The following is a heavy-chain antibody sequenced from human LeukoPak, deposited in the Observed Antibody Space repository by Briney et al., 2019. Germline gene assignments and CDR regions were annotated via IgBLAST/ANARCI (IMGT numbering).Heavy chain of an antibody. Sequence: GGSLRFSCVASGFTFSRYWMHWVRQAPGKGLVWVSRINSDGRSTNYADSVKGRFSISRDNAENTLYLQMNSLRVEDTAVYYCVRGADTGYSSDSWGQGTLVTVSS. CDR2: INSDGRST. CDR1: GFTFSRYW. D-gene: IGHD3-9*01. CDR3: VRGADTGYSSDS. V-gene: IGHV3-74*01. J-gene: IGHJ4*02.